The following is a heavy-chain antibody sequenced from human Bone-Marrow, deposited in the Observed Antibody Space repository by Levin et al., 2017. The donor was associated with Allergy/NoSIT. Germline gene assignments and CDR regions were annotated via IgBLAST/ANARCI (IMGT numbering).Heavy chain of an antibody. CDR1: GYTFTSYD. CDR3: ARGSKFATMVRGVIRNRPYYFDY. V-gene: IGHV1-8*01. CDR2: MNPNSGNT. D-gene: IGHD3-10*01. J-gene: IGHJ4*02. Sequence: GESLKISCKASGYTFTSYDINWVRQATGQGLEWMGWMNPNSGNTGYAQKFQGRVTMTRNTSISTAYMELSSLRSEDTAVYYCARGSKFATMVRGVIRNRPYYFDYWGQGTLVTVSS.